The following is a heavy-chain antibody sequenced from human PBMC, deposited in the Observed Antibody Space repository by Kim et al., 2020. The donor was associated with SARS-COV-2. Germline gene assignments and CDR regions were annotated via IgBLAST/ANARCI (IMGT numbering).Heavy chain of an antibody. J-gene: IGHJ4*02. D-gene: IGHD5-12*01. CDR3: AKHRGYGDRKDFDY. V-gene: IGHV3-23*01. Sequence: ADSVKGRFTISRDNSKNTLYLQMNSLRAEDTAVYYCAKHRGYGDRKDFDYSGQGTLVTVSS.